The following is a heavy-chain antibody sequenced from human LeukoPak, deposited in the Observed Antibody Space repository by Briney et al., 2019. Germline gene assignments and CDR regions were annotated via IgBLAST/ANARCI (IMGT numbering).Heavy chain of an antibody. D-gene: IGHD3-10*01. CDR2: VTPIFGKA. V-gene: IGHV1-69*13. J-gene: IGHJ4*02. Sequence: SSVKSSCKASGGTFRSYAISWVRQAPGQGLEWMGGVTPIFGKANYAQKLQGRVTITADESTSTAYMELSSLRSEDTAVYYCAVGYYYGAGSKSQIDYWGQGTLVTVSS. CDR1: GGTFRSYA. CDR3: AVGYYYGAGSKSQIDY.